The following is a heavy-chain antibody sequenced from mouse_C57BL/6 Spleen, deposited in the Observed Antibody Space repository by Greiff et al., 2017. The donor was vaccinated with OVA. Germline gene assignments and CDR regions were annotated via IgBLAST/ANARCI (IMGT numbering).Heavy chain of an antibody. CDR3: ARGGDWEFAY. J-gene: IGHJ3*01. V-gene: IGHV1-26*01. CDR2: INPNNGGT. Sequence: VQLQQSGPELVKPGASVKISCKASGYTFTDYYMNWVKQSHGKSLEWIGDINPNNGGTSYNQKFKGKATLTVDKSSSTAYMELRSLTSEDSAVYYCARGGDWEFAYWGQGTLVTVSA. CDR1: GYTFTDYY. D-gene: IGHD4-1*01.